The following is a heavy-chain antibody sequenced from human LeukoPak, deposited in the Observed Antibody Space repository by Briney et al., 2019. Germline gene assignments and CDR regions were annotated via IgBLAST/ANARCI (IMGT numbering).Heavy chain of an antibody. D-gene: IGHD4-17*01. V-gene: IGHV4-39*07. CDR2: IYYSGST. Sequence: SSETLSLTCTVSGGSISSSSYYWGWIRQPPGKGLEWIGSIYYSGSTYYNPSLKSRVTISVDTSKNQFSLKLSSVTAADTAVYYCARAPPSYGDYGFDYWGQGTLVTVSS. CDR3: ARAPPSYGDYGFDY. CDR1: GGSISSSSYY. J-gene: IGHJ4*02.